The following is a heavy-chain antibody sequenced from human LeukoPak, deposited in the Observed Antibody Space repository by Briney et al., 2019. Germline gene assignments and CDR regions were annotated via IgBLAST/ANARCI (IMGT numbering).Heavy chain of an antibody. Sequence: GGSLRLSCAASGFTFSSYAMHWVRQAPGKGLEWVAVILYDGSNKYYADSVKGRFTISRDNSKNTLYLQMNSLRAEDTAVYYCATQTGYIAAAGTAVDYWGQGTLVTVSS. CDR2: ILYDGSNK. D-gene: IGHD6-13*01. J-gene: IGHJ4*02. CDR1: GFTFSSYA. V-gene: IGHV3-33*08. CDR3: ATQTGYIAAAGTAVDY.